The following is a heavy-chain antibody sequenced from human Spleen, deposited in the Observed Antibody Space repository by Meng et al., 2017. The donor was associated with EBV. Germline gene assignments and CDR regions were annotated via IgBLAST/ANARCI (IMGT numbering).Heavy chain of an antibody. CDR2: INTKTGNP. CDR1: GSTFTSYS. D-gene: IGHD4-23*01. V-gene: IGHV7-4-1*02. J-gene: IGHJ4*02. Sequence: VQRVQSGSEFKKPGALVKASCKASGSTFTSYSMNWVRQAPGQGLEYMGWINTKTGNPTYAPGFTGLFVFSLDTSVSTAYLQISSLKAEDTAVYYCARDPGRYGGSYWGQGTLVTVSS. CDR3: ARDPGRYGGSY.